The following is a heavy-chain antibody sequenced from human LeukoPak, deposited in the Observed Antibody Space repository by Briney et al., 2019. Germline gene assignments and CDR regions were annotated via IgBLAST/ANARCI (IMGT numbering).Heavy chain of an antibody. CDR3: ARRTYGFSPFDY. J-gene: IGHJ4*02. CDR1: SYSISSGCY. D-gene: IGHD3-10*01. CDR2: IYHSGST. V-gene: IGHV4-38-2*01. Sequence: PSETLSLTCAVSSYSISSGCYWGWIRQPPGKGLEWIGSIYHSGSTYYNPSLKSRVTISVDTSKNQFSLKLSSVTAADTAVYYCARRTYGFSPFDYWGQGTLVTVSS.